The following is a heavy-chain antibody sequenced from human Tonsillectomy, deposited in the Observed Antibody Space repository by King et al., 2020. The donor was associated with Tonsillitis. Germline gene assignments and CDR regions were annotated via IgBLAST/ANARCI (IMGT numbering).Heavy chain of an antibody. CDR1: GFTFSSYS. D-gene: IGHD4-17*01. CDR2: ISSSSSYI. V-gene: IGHV3-21*01. Sequence: EVQLVESGGGLVKPGGSLRVSCAASGFTFSSYSMNWVRQAPGKGLEWVSSISSSSSYISFADSVKGRFTISRYNDENSLYLQMNSLRAEDTAVYYCARSTHSGEHETWYFDYWGQGTLVTVSS. CDR3: ARSTHSGEHETWYFDY. J-gene: IGHJ4*02.